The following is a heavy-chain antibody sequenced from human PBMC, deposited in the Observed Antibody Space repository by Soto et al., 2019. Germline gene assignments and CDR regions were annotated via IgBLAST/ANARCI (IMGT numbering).Heavy chain of an antibody. J-gene: IGHJ5*02. CDR2: IKQDGSEK. CDR1: GFTFSSYW. V-gene: IGHV3-7*04. Sequence: GGSLRLSCAASGFTFSSYWMNWVRQAPGKGLEWVANIKQDGSEKYYVDSVKGRFTISRDNAKNSLYLQMNSLRAEDTAVYYCVRAYCSGGRCYVNWFDPWGQGT. D-gene: IGHD2-15*01. CDR3: VRAYCSGGRCYVNWFDP.